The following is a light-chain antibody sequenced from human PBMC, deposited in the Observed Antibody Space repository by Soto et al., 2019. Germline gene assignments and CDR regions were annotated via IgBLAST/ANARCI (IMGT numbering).Light chain of an antibody. V-gene: IGKV3-11*01. Sequence: EIVLTQSPATLSLSPGXRATLSCRASQSVSSYLAWYQQKPGQAPRLLIYDASNRATGIPARFSGSGSGTDFTLTISSLEPEDFAVYYCQQRSNWLWTFGQGTKVDIK. CDR1: QSVSSY. J-gene: IGKJ1*01. CDR3: QQRSNWLWT. CDR2: DAS.